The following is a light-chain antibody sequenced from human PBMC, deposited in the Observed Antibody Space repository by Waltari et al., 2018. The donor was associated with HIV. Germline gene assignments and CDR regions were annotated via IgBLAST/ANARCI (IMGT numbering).Light chain of an antibody. V-gene: IGLV1-44*01. CDR3: AAWDDSLSGRV. CDR2: SNE. CDR1: NSNIGPNT. J-gene: IGLJ3*02. Sequence: SVLTQPPSASGTPGQRVTISCSGSNSNIGPNTGNWYRQLPGTTPQLLIHSNEQRPSGVPDRFSGSKSGTSASLAISGLQSEDEADYYCAAWDDSLSGRVFGGGTKLTVL.